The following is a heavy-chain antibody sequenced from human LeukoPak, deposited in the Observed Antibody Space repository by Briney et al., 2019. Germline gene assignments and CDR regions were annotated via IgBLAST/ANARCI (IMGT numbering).Heavy chain of an antibody. V-gene: IGHV4-39*02. J-gene: IGHJ4*02. Sequence: PSETLSLTCTVSGGSISTLSYSWGWIRQSPGKGLEWIGSIHHRGNTYYNPSLSSRVTISLDTSKNQFLLQLTSVTAADTAVYYCTRGLDNWNVYIFDYWGQGTLVTVSS. CDR2: IHHRGNT. CDR3: TRGLDNWNVYIFDY. D-gene: IGHD1-20*01. CDR1: GGSISTLSYS.